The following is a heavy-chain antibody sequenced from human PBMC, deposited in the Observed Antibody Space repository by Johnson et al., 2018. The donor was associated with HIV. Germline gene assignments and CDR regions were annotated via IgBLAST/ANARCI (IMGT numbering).Heavy chain of an antibody. CDR3: TTNFWGGFYPDAFDI. Sequence: VQLVESGGGVVQPGRSPRLSCAASGFTFSSYGMHWVRQTSGKGLEWVGRIRSETYSYATAYAASVKGRFTISRDDSETTVYLQMNSLTTEYTAVSYCTTNFWGGFYPDAFDIWGQGTMFTVSS. J-gene: IGHJ3*02. D-gene: IGHD3-3*01. CDR1: GFTFSSYG. V-gene: IGHV3-73*01. CDR2: IRSETYSYAT.